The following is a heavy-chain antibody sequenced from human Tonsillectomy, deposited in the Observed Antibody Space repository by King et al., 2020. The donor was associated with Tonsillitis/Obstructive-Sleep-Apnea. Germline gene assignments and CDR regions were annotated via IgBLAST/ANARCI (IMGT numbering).Heavy chain of an antibody. V-gene: IGHV1-3*01. J-gene: IGHJ6*03. CDR3: ARDAKYCSSTSCSFTYYDMDV. CDR2: INAGNGNT. CDR1: GYTFTSYA. Sequence: QLVQSGAEVKKPGASVKVSCKASGYTFTSYAMHWVRQAPGQRLEWMGWINAGNGNTKYSQKFQGRVTITRDTSASTAYMKLSSLRSEDTAVYYCARDAKYCSSTSCSFTYYDMDVWGKGTTVTVSS. D-gene: IGHD2-2*01.